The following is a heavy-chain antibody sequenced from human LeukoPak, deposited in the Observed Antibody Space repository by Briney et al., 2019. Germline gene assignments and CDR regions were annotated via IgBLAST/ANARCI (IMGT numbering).Heavy chain of an antibody. CDR1: GGSISSYY. Sequence: SETLSLTCTVSGGSISSYYWSWIRQPPGKGLEWIGYIYYSGSTNYNPSLKSRVTISVDTSKNRFSLKLSSVTAADTAVYYCASHFYGSGSYQFDYWGQGTLVTVSS. V-gene: IGHV4-59*08. J-gene: IGHJ4*02. CDR2: IYYSGST. CDR3: ASHFYGSGSYQFDY. D-gene: IGHD3-10*01.